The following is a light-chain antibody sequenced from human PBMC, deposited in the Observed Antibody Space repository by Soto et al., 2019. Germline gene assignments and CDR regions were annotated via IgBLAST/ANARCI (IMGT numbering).Light chain of an antibody. CDR1: SSDVGGYNY. CDR2: EVI. CDR3: SSYTSSSTLV. J-gene: IGLJ2*01. Sequence: QSALTQPASVSGSTGQSITISCTGTSSDVGGYNYVSWYQQHPGKAPKLMIYEVINRPSGVSNRVSGSKSGNTASLTISGLQAEDEADYYCSSYTSSSTLVFGGGPKLTVL. V-gene: IGLV2-14*01.